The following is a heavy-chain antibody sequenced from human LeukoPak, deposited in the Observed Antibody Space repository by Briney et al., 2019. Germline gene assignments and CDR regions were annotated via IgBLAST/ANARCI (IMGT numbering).Heavy chain of an antibody. D-gene: IGHD1-7*01. CDR1: GGSISSSSYY. V-gene: IGHV4-39*01. J-gene: IGHJ4*02. CDR2: IYYSGST. Sequence: PSETLSLTCTVSGGSISSSSYYWGWIRQPPGKGLEWIGSIYYSGSTYYNPSLKSRVTIPVDTSKNQFSLKLSSVTAADTAVYYCARRRTGTTEFIDYWGQGTLVTVSS. CDR3: ARRRTGTTEFIDY.